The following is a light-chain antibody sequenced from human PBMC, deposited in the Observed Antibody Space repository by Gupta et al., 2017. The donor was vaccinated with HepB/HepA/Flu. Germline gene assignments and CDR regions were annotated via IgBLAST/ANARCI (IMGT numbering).Light chain of an antibody. J-gene: IGLJ2*01. V-gene: IGLV4-60*03. CDR2: VEGSGNY. CDR1: SGHSSYI. CDR3: ETWDTKV. Sequence: QPVLTHSSSASASLGSSVNLTCTLSSGHSSYIIACHQQQPGKAPRYLMKVEGSGNYNKGSGVPDRFSGSSSGADSHLTISTLQSEDEAEYYCETWDTKVFGGGTKVTVL.